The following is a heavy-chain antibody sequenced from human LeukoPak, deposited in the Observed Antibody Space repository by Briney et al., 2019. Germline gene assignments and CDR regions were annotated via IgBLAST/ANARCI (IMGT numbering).Heavy chain of an antibody. Sequence: GGSLRLSCVASGFTFSTYAMSWVRQAPGKGLEWVSAISDSGGSAYYADSVKGRFTISRDNSKNTLYLQMNSLRAEDTAVYYCAKKNNGNFPFDYWGQGTPVTVSS. CDR1: GFTFSTYA. CDR2: ISDSGGSA. J-gene: IGHJ4*02. CDR3: AKKNNGNFPFDY. V-gene: IGHV3-23*01. D-gene: IGHD2-8*01.